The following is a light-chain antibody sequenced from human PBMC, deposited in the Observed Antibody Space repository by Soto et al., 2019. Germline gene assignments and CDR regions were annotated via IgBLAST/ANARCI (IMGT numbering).Light chain of an antibody. CDR2: KVS. Sequence: EVVMTQSPLSLPVTLGQPAAISCRSSQSLAYIDGNTYLSWFQQRPGQSPRRLSYKVSNGESGVPDRFRGSGSGTDFALIISRVEAEDVGVYYCMQGTHWRPYSLGLGTKLEVK. V-gene: IGKV2-30*01. CDR3: MQGTHWRPYS. J-gene: IGKJ2*01. CDR1: QSLAYIDGNTY.